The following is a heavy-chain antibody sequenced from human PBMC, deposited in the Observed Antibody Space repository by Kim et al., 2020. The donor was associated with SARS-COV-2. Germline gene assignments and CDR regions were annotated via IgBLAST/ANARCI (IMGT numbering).Heavy chain of an antibody. J-gene: IGHJ6*02. V-gene: IGHV5-10-1*01. CDR3: ARHRFYYYGSGSQNLYYYYYGMDV. CDR2: IDPSDSYT. Sequence: GESLKISCKGSGYSFTSYWISWVRQMPGKGLEWMGRIDPSDSYTNYSPSFQGHVTISADKSISTAYLQWSSLKASDTAMYHCARHRFYYYGSGSQNLYYYYYGMDVWGQGTTVTVSS. CDR1: GYSFTSYW. D-gene: IGHD3-10*01.